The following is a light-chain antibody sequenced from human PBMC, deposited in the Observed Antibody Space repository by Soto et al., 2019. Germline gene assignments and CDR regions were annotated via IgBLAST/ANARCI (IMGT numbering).Light chain of an antibody. Sequence: QSVLTQPRSVSGSPGQSFTISCTGTSSDVGAYSYVSWYQQHPGKAPKLMIYDVTKRPSGVPDRFSGSKSGNTTSLTISGLQAEDEADYYCCSYAGSHTLYVFGTGTKVTVL. CDR3: CSYAGSHTLYV. V-gene: IGLV2-11*01. CDR2: DVT. J-gene: IGLJ1*01. CDR1: SSDVGAYSY.